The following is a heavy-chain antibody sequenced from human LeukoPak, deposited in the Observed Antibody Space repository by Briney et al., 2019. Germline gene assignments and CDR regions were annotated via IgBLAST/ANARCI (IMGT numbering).Heavy chain of an antibody. CDR1: GGSISSYY. D-gene: IGHD6-19*01. CDR2: IYTSGST. Sequence: SETLSLTCAVYGGSISSYYWSWIRQPAGKGLEWIGRIYTSGSTNYNPSLKSRVTMSVDTSKNQFSLKLSSVTAADTAVYYCARSGGGYSSGWYLGSYFDYWGQGTLVTVSS. V-gene: IGHV4-59*10. CDR3: ARSGGGYSSGWYLGSYFDY. J-gene: IGHJ4*02.